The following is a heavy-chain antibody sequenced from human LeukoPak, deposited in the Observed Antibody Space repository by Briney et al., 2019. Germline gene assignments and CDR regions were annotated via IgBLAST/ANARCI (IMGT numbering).Heavy chain of an antibody. CDR1: GFTFSSYA. CDR2: ISYGGSNN. D-gene: IGHD6-6*01. CDR3: VRGWPRNSSYLPAY. V-gene: IGHV3-30-3*01. J-gene: IGHJ4*02. Sequence: GGYLRLSCAASGFTFSSYAMHWVRQAPGKGLEWVAVISYGGSNNYYADSVKGRFTISRDNSKSTLYLQLSSLRAEDTAVYYCVRGWPRNSSYLPAYWGQGTLVTVSS.